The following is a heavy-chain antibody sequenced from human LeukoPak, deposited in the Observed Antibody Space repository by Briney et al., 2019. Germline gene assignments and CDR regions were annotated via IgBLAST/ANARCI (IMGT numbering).Heavy chain of an antibody. Sequence: SETLSLTCAVSGYSISSGFYWGCIRQPPGKGLAWIGSIYHSGSTYYNPSLKSRVTISVVTTKNQFSLKLSSVTAADTAVYYCARHGHDFTLDYWGQGTLVTVSS. V-gene: IGHV4-38-2*01. CDR1: GYSISSGFY. D-gene: IGHD3-3*01. CDR2: IYHSGST. J-gene: IGHJ4*02. CDR3: ARHGHDFTLDY.